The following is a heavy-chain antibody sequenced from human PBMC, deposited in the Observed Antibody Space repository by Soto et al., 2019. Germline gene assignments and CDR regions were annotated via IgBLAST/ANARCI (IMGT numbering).Heavy chain of an antibody. Sequence: PSETLSLTCTVSGGSISSYYWSWIRQPPGKGLEWIGYIYYSGSTNYNPSLKSRVTISVDTSKNQFSLKLSSVTAADTAVYYCARGQTYRGYSSGGDYFDYWGQGTLVTVSS. CDR2: IYYSGST. J-gene: IGHJ4*02. D-gene: IGHD6-19*01. CDR1: GGSISSYY. CDR3: ARGQTYRGYSSGGDYFDY. V-gene: IGHV4-59*01.